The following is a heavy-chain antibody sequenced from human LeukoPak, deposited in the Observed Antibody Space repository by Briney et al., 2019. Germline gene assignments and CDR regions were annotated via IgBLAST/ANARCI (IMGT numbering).Heavy chain of an antibody. CDR2: INPNSGGT. Sequence: ASVTVSCKASGDIFTGYYMHWVRQAPGKGLEWMGWINPNSGGTNYAQKFQGRVTMTRDTSISTAHMELSRLRSDDTAVYYCARDHPLQLIDYWGQGTLVTVSS. D-gene: IGHD5-24*01. CDR1: GDIFTGYY. CDR3: ARDHPLQLIDY. V-gene: IGHV1-2*02. J-gene: IGHJ4*02.